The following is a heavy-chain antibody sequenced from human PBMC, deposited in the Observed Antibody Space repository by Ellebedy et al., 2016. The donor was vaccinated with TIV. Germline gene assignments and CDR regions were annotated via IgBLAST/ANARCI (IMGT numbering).Heavy chain of an antibody. J-gene: IGHJ4*01. CDR1: GFTFSDYY. D-gene: IGHD2-8*02. V-gene: IGHV3-11*06. Sequence: GESLKISCVASGFTFSDYYMSWIRQAPGKGLEWVSTISTNSSYTKFADSVKGRFTVSRDDAKNSLYLHMNSLKAEDTAVYYCVRTGRPWFDYWGQGTLVTVSS. CDR2: ISTNSSYT. CDR3: VRTGRPWFDY.